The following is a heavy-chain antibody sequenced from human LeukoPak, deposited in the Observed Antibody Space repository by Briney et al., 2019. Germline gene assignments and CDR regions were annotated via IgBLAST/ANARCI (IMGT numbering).Heavy chain of an antibody. CDR1: GGSISSYY. V-gene: IGHV4-59*12. CDR3: ARVTHRGATSGWFDP. J-gene: IGHJ5*02. CDR2: IYYSGST. D-gene: IGHD1-26*01. Sequence: NASETLSLTCTVSGGSISSYYWSWIRQPPGKGLEWVGYIYYSGSTNYNPSLKSRVTISVDKSKNQFSLKLSSVTAADTAVYYCARVTHRGATSGWFDPWGQGTLVTVSS.